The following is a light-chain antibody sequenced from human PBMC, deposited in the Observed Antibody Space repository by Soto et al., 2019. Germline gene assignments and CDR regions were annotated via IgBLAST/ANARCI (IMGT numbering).Light chain of an antibody. CDR1: SRDVCFYKY. V-gene: IGLV2-8*01. J-gene: IGLJ1*01. CDR2: EVN. CDR3: SSYADNNIFV. Sequence: QSVLTQPPSASWSPGQSVTLPCTGTSRDVCFYKYLSWFRHHPGKTPPLMIYEVNRRPSGIPDRFSGSKSGNTASLTVSGLQAEDEADYYCSSYADNNIFVFGTGTKVTVL.